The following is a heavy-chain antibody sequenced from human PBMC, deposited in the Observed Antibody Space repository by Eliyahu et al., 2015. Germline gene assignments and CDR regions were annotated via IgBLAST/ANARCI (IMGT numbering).Heavy chain of an antibody. CDR3: VRDWATDSSGYYYEGYFDS. CDR2: ISGDSGST. V-gene: IGHV3-23*04. D-gene: IGHD3-22*01. J-gene: IGHJ4*02. Sequence: EVQLVESGGGLIQPGGSLRLSCAASGFTFGSYAMIWVRQAPGKGXEWASTISGDSGSTYYGDSVKGRFTISRDNSKSTLYLQMNSLRAEDTAIYYCVRDWATDSSGYYYEGYFDSWGQGALVTVSS. CDR1: GFTFGSYA.